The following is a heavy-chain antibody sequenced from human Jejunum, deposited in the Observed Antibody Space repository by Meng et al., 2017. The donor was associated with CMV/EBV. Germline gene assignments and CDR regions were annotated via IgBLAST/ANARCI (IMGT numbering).Heavy chain of an antibody. CDR3: AREADGATFDY. V-gene: IGHV1-18*01. J-gene: IGHJ4*02. D-gene: IGHD1-26*01. Sequence: QGQLVQSGAEVKQPGASVQVSCKAAGYTFTSYGISWVRQAPGQGLEWMGWISGYNGNTNYAQKLQGRVTMTTDTSTSTAYMELRSLRSDDTAVYYCAREADGATFDYWGQGTLVTVSS. CDR1: GYTFTSYG. CDR2: ISGYNGNT.